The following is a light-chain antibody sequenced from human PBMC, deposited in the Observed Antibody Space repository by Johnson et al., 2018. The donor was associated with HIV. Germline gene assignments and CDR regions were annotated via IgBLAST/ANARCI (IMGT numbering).Light chain of an antibody. CDR2: EDD. CDR3: GKWASNLSVDFL. J-gene: IGLJ1*01. CDR1: SSNIGKNH. Sequence: QSVLTQPPSVSAAPGQKVTISCSGSSSNIGKNHVSWYQQFPGTAPKLLVYEDDKRPSDIPDRFSGSKSGTSATLGITGLQPGDEADCYCGKWASNLSVDFLFGPGTKLTVL. V-gene: IGLV1-51*02.